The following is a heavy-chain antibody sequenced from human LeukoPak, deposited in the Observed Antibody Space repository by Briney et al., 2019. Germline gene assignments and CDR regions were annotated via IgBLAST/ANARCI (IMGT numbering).Heavy chain of an antibody. CDR3: GRKAGDCGGGSCYSIDY. CDR1: GGSFSSEA. D-gene: IGHD2-15*01. CDR2: IIPIFGTA. Sequence: SVKVSCKXFGGSFSSEAISWVRQAPGQGLEWMGGIIPIFGTANYAQKFQGRVTITTDESTSTAYMEVSSLRSEDTAVYYCGRKAGDCGGGSCYSIDYWGQGTLVTVSS. J-gene: IGHJ4*02. V-gene: IGHV1-69*05.